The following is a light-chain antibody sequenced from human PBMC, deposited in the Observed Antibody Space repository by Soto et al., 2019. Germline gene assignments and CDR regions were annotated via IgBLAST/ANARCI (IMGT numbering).Light chain of an antibody. CDR2: GAS. CDR1: QSVSSSY. J-gene: IGKJ1*01. CDR3: QQYCSSPSWT. V-gene: IGKV3-20*01. Sequence: EIVLTQSPGTLSLSPGERATLSCRASQSVSSSYLAWYQQKPGQAPRLLIYGASSRATGIPDRFSGSGSGTDFTLTISRPEPEDFAVYYCQQYCSSPSWTFGKGAKVNIK.